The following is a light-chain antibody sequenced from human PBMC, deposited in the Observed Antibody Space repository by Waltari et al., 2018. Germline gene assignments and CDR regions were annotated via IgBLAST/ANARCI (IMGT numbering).Light chain of an antibody. CDR2: DVT. CDR3: CSYEGTWV. Sequence: QSALTQPRSVSGSPGQSVTISCTGTGSDVGDYNYVSWYQQKPGKAPKLVIYDVTKRPSGVPDRFSGAKSGNSASLTVSGLQAEDEADYYCCSYEGTWVFGGGTKLTVL. CDR1: GSDVGDYNY. V-gene: IGLV2-11*01. J-gene: IGLJ3*02.